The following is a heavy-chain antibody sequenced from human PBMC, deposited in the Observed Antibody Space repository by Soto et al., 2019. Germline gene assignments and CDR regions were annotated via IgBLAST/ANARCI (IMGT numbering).Heavy chain of an antibody. CDR3: ARDRYTTTTVWFDP. J-gene: IGHJ5*02. CDR2: LHAGNDNT. D-gene: IGHD3-16*02. Sequence: GASVKVSCKASGYTFSTNGLHWLRQAPGQGLEWMGWLHAGNDNTRYTEKLEGRVTITRDTSASTVYMELSSLRSEDTAVYYCARDRYTTTTVWFDPWGQGTLVTVSS. CDR1: GYTFSTNG. V-gene: IGHV1-3*01.